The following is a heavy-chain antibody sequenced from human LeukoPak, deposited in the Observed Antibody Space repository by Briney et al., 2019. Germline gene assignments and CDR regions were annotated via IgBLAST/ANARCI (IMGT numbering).Heavy chain of an antibody. D-gene: IGHD3-16*01. CDR1: KFTFSIYF. Sequence: PGGSLRLSCAASKFTFSIYFMTWVRQAPGRGLEWVAYMNQVGNERKYVDSVKGRFTISRDNAQNSLYLQMNSLRVEDTAVYYCARGTYYYEFWGQGTLVTVSS. V-gene: IGHV3-7*04. J-gene: IGHJ4*02. CDR3: ARGTYYYEF. CDR2: MNQVGNER.